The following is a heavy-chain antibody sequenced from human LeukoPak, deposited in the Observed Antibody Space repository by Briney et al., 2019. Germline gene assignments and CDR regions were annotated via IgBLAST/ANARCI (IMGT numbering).Heavy chain of an antibody. D-gene: IGHD6-19*01. CDR1: GFTFNSYA. V-gene: IGHV3-30*04. CDR2: ISYDGSNK. J-gene: IGHJ6*03. Sequence: PGRSLRLSCAASGFTFNSYAMHWVRQAPGKGLEWVAVISYDGSNKNYGDSVKGRFTISRDNAKNSLHLQMNSLRAEDTAVYYCAGVGVEQWLVLSYSMDVWGKGTTVTVSS. CDR3: AGVGVEQWLVLSYSMDV.